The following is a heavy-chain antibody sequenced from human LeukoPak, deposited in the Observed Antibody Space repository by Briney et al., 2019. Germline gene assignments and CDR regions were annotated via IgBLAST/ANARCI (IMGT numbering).Heavy chain of an antibody. J-gene: IGHJ4*02. CDR3: AKTMIDYSFDY. Sequence: GGSLRLSCAASGFTFSSYAMSWVRHPPGKGLEWVSSISGSGGSTYYADSVKGRFTISRDNSKNTLYLQMNSLRAEDTAVYYCAKTMIDYSFDYWGQGTLVSVSS. V-gene: IGHV3-23*01. CDR1: GFTFSSYA. CDR2: ISGSGGST. D-gene: IGHD3-22*01.